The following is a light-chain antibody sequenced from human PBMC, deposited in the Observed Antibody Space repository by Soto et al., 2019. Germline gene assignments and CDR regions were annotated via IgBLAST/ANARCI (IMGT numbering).Light chain of an antibody. CDR3: LQDYNYPWT. CDR1: RSISSS. Sequence: ETVMTQSPATLSVSPGEGATLSCRASRSISSSLAWYQQKPGRAPRLLIYGASTRATDIPARFSGSGSGTEFTLTISSLQSEDFATYYCLQDYNYPWTFGQGTKLEIK. CDR2: GAS. V-gene: IGKV3-15*01. J-gene: IGKJ1*01.